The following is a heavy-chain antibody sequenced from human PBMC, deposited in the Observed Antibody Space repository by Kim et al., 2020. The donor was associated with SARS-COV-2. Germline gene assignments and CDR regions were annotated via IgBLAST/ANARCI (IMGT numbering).Heavy chain of an antibody. CDR1: GYTFTGYY. Sequence: ASVKVSCKASGYTFTGYYMHWVRQAPGQGLEWMGWINPNSGGTNYAQKFQGRVTMTRDTSISTAYMELSRLRSDDTAVYYCARARTRSTSCYMYWGQGTLVTVSS. J-gene: IGHJ4*02. CDR3: ARARTRSTSCYMY. D-gene: IGHD2-2*02. V-gene: IGHV1-2*02. CDR2: INPNSGGT.